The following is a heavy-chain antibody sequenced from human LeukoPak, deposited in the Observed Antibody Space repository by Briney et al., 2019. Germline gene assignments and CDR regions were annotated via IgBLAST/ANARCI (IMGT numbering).Heavy chain of an antibody. CDR1: GFTFSSYA. CDR2: ISYDGSNK. V-gene: IGHV3-30*18. D-gene: IGHD3-16*02. CDR3: AKRGEEYDYVWGSYRYYFDY. J-gene: IGHJ4*02. Sequence: PGGSLRLSCAASGFTFSSYAMSWVRQAPGKGLEWVAVISYDGSNKYYADSVKGRFTISRDNSKHALYLQMNRLRDEDTAVYYCAKRGEEYDYVWGSYRYYFDYWGQGTLVTVSS.